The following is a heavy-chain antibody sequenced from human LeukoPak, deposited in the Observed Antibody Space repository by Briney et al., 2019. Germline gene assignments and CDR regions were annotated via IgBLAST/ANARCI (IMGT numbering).Heavy chain of an antibody. CDR2: INPNSGGT. CDR1: GYTFTGYY. Sequence: GASVKVSCKASGYTFTGYYMHWVRQAPGQGLEWMGWINPNSGGTNYAQKFQGRVTVTRDTSISTAYMELSRLRSDDTAVYYCARGQPKLWFGESLYYWGQGTLVTVSS. D-gene: IGHD3-10*01. J-gene: IGHJ4*02. CDR3: ARGQPKLWFGESLYY. V-gene: IGHV1-2*02.